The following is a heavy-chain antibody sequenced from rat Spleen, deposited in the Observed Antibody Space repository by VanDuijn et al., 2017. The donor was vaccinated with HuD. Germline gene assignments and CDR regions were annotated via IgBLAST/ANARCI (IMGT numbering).Heavy chain of an antibody. CDR1: GFTFNNYW. CDR3: ARPTGGIAWFAY. Sequence: EVQLVESGGGLVQPGRSLKVSCAASGFTFNNYWMTWIRQAPGKGLEWVASITNTGGSTYYPDSVKGRFTISRDNARSTLYLQMISLRSEDTATYYCARPTGGIAWFAYWGQGTLVTVSS. D-gene: IGHD1-11*01. CDR2: ITNTGGST. V-gene: IGHV5-31*01. J-gene: IGHJ3*01.